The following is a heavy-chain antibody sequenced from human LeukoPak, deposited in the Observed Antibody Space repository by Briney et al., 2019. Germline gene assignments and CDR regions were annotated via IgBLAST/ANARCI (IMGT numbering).Heavy chain of an antibody. Sequence: SETLSLTCAVYGGSFSGYYWSWIRQPPGKGLEWIGEINHSGSTNYNPSLKSRVTISVDTSKNQFSLKLSSVTAADTAVYYCARTYYYDSSGYSFDTWGQGTMVTVSS. V-gene: IGHV4-34*01. CDR2: INHSGST. J-gene: IGHJ3*02. D-gene: IGHD3-22*01. CDR3: ARTYYYDSSGYSFDT. CDR1: GGSFSGYY.